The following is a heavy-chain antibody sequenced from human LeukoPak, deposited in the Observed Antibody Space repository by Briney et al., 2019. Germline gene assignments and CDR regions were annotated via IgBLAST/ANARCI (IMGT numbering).Heavy chain of an antibody. CDR3: AKRGVL. V-gene: IGHV3-23*01. D-gene: IGHD2-8*01. CDR2: INGSGGNT. J-gene: IGHJ4*02. Sequence: GGSLRLSCAASGFTFSNSAMSWVRQAPGKGLEWVSDINGSGGNTYYADSVKGRFTISRDNSKNTVYLQMNSLRADDTAVYYCAKRGVLWGPGTLVTVSS. CDR1: GFTFSNSA.